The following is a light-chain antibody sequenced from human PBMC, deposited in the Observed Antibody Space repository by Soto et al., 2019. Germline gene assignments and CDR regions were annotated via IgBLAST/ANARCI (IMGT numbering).Light chain of an antibody. CDR3: QQDHDASWP. V-gene: IGKV1-5*03. CDR2: KAS. Sequence: DIQVTQSPSTLPVSVGDIVTINCWGIQTISSGLAWYQQKPGKAPKLLSYKASTLKSGVPSRFSGSGSGTEFTLTISSLQPDDFATYYGQQDHDASWPFGQGTKVEIK. CDR1: QTISSG. J-gene: IGKJ1*01.